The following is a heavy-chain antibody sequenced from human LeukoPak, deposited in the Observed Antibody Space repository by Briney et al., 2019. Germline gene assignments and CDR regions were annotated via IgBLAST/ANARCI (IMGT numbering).Heavy chain of an antibody. J-gene: IGHJ3*02. CDR1: GYTFTSYG. V-gene: IGHV1-18*01. CDR3: ARRDTYLGPAAFDI. CDR2: ISAYNGNT. D-gene: IGHD2-21*01. Sequence: GASVKVSCKASGYTFTSYGISWVRQAPGQGLEWMGWISAYNGNTNYAQKLQGRVTMTRDTSTSTVYMELSSLRSEDTAVYYCARRDTYLGPAAFDIWGQGTMVTVSS.